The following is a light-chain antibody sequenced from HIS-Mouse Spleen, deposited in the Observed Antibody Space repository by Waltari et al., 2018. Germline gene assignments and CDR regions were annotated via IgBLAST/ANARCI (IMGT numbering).Light chain of an antibody. J-gene: IGKJ2*01. CDR3: QQYGSSPT. CDR1: QSVSSSY. CDR2: GAS. Sequence: EIVLTQSPGTLSLSQGERATLSCRASQSVSSSYLAGYQQKPGQAPRLLIYGASSRATGIPDRFSGSGSGTDFTLTISRLEPEDFSVYYCQQYGSSPTFGQGTKLEIK. V-gene: IGKV3-20*01.